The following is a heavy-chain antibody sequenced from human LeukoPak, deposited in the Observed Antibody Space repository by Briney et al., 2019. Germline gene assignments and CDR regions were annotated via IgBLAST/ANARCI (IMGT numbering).Heavy chain of an antibody. CDR1: GGTFSSYA. Sequence: SVKVSCTASGGTFSSYAISWVRQAPGQGLEWMGGIIPIFGTANYAQKFQGRVTITADESTSTAYMELSSLRSEDTAVYYCARDQDSSGHDYGMDVWGQGTTVTVSS. D-gene: IGHD6-19*01. J-gene: IGHJ6*02. CDR3: ARDQDSSGHDYGMDV. CDR2: IIPIFGTA. V-gene: IGHV1-69*13.